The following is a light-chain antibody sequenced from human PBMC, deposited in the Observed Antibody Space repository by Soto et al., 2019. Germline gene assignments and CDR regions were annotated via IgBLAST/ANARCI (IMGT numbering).Light chain of an antibody. CDR3: SSYTGSPTV. CDR2: DVT. CDR1: SSDVGGYNY. J-gene: IGLJ1*01. V-gene: IGLV2-14*03. Sequence: QSALTQPASVSGSPGQSITISCTGTSSDVGGYNYVSWYQQHPGKAPRLMIYDVTNRPSGVSNRFSGSKSGNTASLTISGLQAEDEADYYCSSYTGSPTVFGTGTKLTVL.